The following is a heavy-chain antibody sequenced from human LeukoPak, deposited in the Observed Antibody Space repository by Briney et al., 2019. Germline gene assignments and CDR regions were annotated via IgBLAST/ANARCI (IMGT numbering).Heavy chain of an antibody. Sequence: SETLSLTCTVSGGSISSSSCYWGWIRQPPGKGLEWIGSIYYSGSTYYNPSLKSRVTISVDTSKNQFSLKLSSVTAADTAVYYCVRGGYYDTSGYYYWGQGTLVTVS. J-gene: IGHJ4*02. CDR1: GGSISSSSCY. D-gene: IGHD3-22*01. V-gene: IGHV4-39*01. CDR3: VRGGYYDTSGYYY. CDR2: IYYSGST.